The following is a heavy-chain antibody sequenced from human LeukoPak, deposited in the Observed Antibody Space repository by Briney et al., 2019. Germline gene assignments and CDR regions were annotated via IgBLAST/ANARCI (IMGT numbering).Heavy chain of an antibody. CDR3: AREYGSGRSPFQNYYYYMDV. CDR1: GGTFSSYA. Sequence: GASVKVSCKAYGGTFSSYAISWVRQAPGQGLEWMGRIIPILGIANYAQKFQGRVTITADKSTSTAYMELSSLRSEDTAVYYCAREYGSGRSPFQNYYYYMDVWGKGTTVTVSS. V-gene: IGHV1-69*04. CDR2: IIPILGIA. D-gene: IGHD3-10*01. J-gene: IGHJ6*03.